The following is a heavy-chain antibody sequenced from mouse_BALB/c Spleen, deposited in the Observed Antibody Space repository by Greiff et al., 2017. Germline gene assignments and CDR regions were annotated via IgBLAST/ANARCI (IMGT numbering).Heavy chain of an antibody. CDR3: ARQYYGYYDY. D-gene: IGHD1-1*01. V-gene: IGHV5-17*02. Sequence: EVMLVESGGGLVQPGGSRKLSCAASGFTFSSFGMHWVRQAPEKGLEWVAYISSGSSTIYYADTVKGRFTISRDNPKNTLFLQMTSLRSEDTAMYYCARQYYGYYDYWGQGTTLTVSS. CDR1: GFTFSSFG. CDR2: ISSGSSTI. J-gene: IGHJ2*01.